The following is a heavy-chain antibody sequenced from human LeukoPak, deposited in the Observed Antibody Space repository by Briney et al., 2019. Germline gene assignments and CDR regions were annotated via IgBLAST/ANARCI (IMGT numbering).Heavy chain of an antibody. Sequence: GGSLRLSCVASGFTFSSYAMSWVRQPPGKGLEWVSTISGSGGSPYYADSVKGRFTISRDNSKNTLYLQMNSLRAEDTAVYYCAKDQTSGWYFDYWGQGTLVSVPS. CDR3: AKDQTSGWYFDY. D-gene: IGHD6-19*01. CDR2: ISGSGGSP. CDR1: GFTFSSYA. V-gene: IGHV3-23*01. J-gene: IGHJ4*02.